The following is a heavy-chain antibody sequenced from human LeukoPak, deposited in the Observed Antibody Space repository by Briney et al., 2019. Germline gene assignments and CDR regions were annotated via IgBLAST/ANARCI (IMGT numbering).Heavy chain of an antibody. CDR1: GGSISSDY. J-gene: IGHJ6*02. CDR3: ARRVGPYGMDV. V-gene: IGHV4-59*08. Sequence: SETLSLTCTASGGSISSDYWSWIRQPPGKGLEWIGYIYYSGSTSYNPSLKSRVTISVDTSKNQFSLKLSSVTAADTAVYYCARRVGPYGMDVWGQGTTVTVSS. CDR2: IYYSGST.